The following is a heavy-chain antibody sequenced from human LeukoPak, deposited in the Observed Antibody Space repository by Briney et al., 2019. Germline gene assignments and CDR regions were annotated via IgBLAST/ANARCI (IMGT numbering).Heavy chain of an antibody. CDR3: ARDIGDCSSGRCYSDYLDY. Sequence: PGTSLRLSCTESGSSFSPYGMHWVRQAQGKGLEWVALILNDGKTKNYANSVKDRFTISRDNSKNTLFLQMNSLRGEDTALYYCARDIGDCSSGRCYSDYLDYWGQGTLVTVSS. D-gene: IGHD2-15*01. CDR1: GSSFSPYG. V-gene: IGHV3-33*01. J-gene: IGHJ4*02. CDR2: ILNDGKTK.